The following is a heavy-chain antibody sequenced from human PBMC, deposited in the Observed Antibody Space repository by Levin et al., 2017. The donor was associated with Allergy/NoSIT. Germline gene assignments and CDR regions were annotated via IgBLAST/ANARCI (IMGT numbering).Heavy chain of an antibody. V-gene: IGHV2-5*02. CDR2: IYWDEDK. J-gene: IGHJ4*02. CDR3: THSRPPLRTRHFDY. CDR1: GFSLSSPGVG. D-gene: IGHD4-17*01. Sequence: ASGPTLVKPTQTLTLTCSYSGFSLSSPGVGVGWVRQPPGKALEWRALIYWDEDKRYSPSLRSRLTITMDTSKNPVFLSMTNMAPVDTATYYCTHSRPPLRTRHFDYWGQGALVNVSS.